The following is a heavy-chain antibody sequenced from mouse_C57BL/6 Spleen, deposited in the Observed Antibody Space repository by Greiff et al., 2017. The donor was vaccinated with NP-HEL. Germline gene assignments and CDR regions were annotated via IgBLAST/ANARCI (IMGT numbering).Heavy chain of an antibody. CDR1: GFTFTDYY. CDR2: IRNKANGYTT. Sequence: EVQLVESGGGSVQPGGSLSLSCAASGFTFTDYYMSWVRQPPGKALAWLGFIRNKANGYTTAYSASVKGRFTISRDNSQSILYLQMNALGAEDSATYYCARYGGRRGDARDYWGQGTSVTVSS. CDR3: ARYGGRRGDARDY. V-gene: IGHV7-3*01. J-gene: IGHJ4*01.